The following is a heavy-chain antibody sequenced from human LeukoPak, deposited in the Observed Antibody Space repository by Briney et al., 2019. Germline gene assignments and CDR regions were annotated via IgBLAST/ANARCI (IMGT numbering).Heavy chain of an antibody. D-gene: IGHD3-10*01. CDR3: ARDPYYYGSGSSYYFDY. V-gene: IGHV3-21*04. Sequence: PGGSLRLSCGASGFTFSSYSMNWVRQAPGKGLEWVSSISSSSSYIYYADSVKGRFTISRDNAKNSLYLQMNSLRAEDTALYYCARDPYYYGSGSSYYFDYWGQGTLVTVSS. CDR1: GFTFSSYS. CDR2: ISSSSSYI. J-gene: IGHJ4*02.